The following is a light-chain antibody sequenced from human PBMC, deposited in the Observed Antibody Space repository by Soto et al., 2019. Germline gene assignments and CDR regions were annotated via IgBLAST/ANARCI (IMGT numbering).Light chain of an antibody. Sequence: IQLTQSPSSLCASVGDRVTIPCRASQGISTWLAWYQQKPGTAPKLLIYDASSLESGVPSRFSGSGSGTEFTLTISSLQPDDFATYYCHQYNSYSFGQGTKVDIK. CDR3: HQYNSYS. J-gene: IGKJ1*01. CDR2: DAS. V-gene: IGKV1-5*01. CDR1: QGISTW.